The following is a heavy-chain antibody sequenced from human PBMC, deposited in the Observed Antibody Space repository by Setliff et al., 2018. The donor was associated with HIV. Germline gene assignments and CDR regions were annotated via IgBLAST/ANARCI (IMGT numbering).Heavy chain of an antibody. Sequence: ASVKVSCKASGYAFTSYAMHWVRQAPGHGLEWMGWINTNTGDPTYAQGFTGRFVFSLDTSVNTAYLQISSLKAEDTAVYYCARDDHSGSPKGFWPWTFDIWGQGTMVTVSS. CDR3: ARDDHSGSPKGFWPWTFDI. V-gene: IGHV7-4-1*02. CDR2: INTNTGDP. J-gene: IGHJ3*02. D-gene: IGHD1-26*01. CDR1: GYAFTSYA.